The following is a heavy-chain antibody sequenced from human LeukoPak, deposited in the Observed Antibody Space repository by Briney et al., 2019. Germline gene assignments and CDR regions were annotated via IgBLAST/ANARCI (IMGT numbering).Heavy chain of an antibody. CDR3: ARLHADTTPTPYYYYIYV. V-gene: IGHV4-59*11. D-gene: IGHD1-1*01. CDR1: GGSISGHY. CDR2: IYYSGST. J-gene: IGHJ6*03. Sequence: PSETLSLTCTVSGGSISGHYWSWIRQPPGKGLEWIGYIYYSGSTNYNPSLRSRVAISVDTSKNQFSLELSSVTAADTAVYYCARLHADTTPTPYYYYIYVWGKGTTVTVSS.